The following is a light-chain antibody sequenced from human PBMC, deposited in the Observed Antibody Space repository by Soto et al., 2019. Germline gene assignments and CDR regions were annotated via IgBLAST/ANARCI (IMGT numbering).Light chain of an antibody. CDR2: KAS. Sequence: DIQMTQSPSTLSASVGDRVTITCRASQSISDYLAWYQQKPGKAPKLLIYKASSLESGVPSRFSGSGSGTEFTLTISSLQPDDFATYYCQQFNSYPWTFGHGTKVDIK. CDR1: QSISDY. J-gene: IGKJ1*01. V-gene: IGKV1-5*03. CDR3: QQFNSYPWT.